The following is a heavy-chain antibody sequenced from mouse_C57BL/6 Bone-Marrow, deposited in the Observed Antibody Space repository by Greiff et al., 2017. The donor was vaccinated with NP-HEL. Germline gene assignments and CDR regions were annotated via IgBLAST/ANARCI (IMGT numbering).Heavy chain of an antibody. Sequence: QVQLQQPGAELVRPGTSVKLSCKASGYTFTSYWMHWVKQRHGKGLEWIGVIDPSDSYTNYNQKFKGKATLTVDTSSSTAYMQLSSLTSEDSAVYDCARLDDYDNGFAYGCRGTLVTVSA. CDR1: GYTFTSYW. CDR2: IDPSDSYT. V-gene: IGHV1-59*01. J-gene: IGHJ3*01. CDR3: ARLDDYDNGFAY. D-gene: IGHD2-4*01.